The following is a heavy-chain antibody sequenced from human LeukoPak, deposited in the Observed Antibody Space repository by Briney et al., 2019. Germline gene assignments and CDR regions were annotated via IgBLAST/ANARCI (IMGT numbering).Heavy chain of an antibody. D-gene: IGHD4-11*01. CDR1: GFTFNSYG. CDR3: AKDIERGFDYTNSLDY. V-gene: IGHV3-33*06. J-gene: IGHJ4*02. CDR2: IWSDGTEK. Sequence: GGSLRLSCAASGFTFNSYGMHWVRQAPGKGLEWVAVIWSDGTEKYHADSVKGRFAISRDDSNKMVYLQMNSLRVEDTAVYYCAKDIERGFDYTNSLDYWGQGTLVTVSS.